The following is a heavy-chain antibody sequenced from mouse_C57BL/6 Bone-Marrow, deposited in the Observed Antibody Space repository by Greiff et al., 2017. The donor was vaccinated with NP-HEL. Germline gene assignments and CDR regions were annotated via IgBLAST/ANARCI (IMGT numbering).Heavy chain of an antibody. D-gene: IGHD1-1*01. CDR3: ARYYGSSYWYFDV. V-gene: IGHV1-69*01. J-gene: IGHJ1*03. CDR2: IDPSDSYT. Sequence: QVQLQQPGAELVMPGASVKLSCKASGYTFTSYWMHWVKQRPGQGLEWIGEIDPSDSYTNSNQKFKGKSTLTVDKSSSTAYMQISSLTSEDSAVDYCARYYGSSYWYFDVWGTGTTVTVSS. CDR1: GYTFTSYW.